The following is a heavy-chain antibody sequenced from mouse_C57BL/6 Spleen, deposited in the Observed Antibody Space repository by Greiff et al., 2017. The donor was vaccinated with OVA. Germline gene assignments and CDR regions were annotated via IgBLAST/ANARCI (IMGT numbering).Heavy chain of an antibody. J-gene: IGHJ2*01. V-gene: IGHV1-15*01. CDR3: TRRGNSYYDD. CDR2: IDPKIGGT. Sequence: QVQLQQSGAELVRPGASVTLSCKASGYTFTDYEMHWVKHTPVHGLEWIGAIDPKIGGTAYNQKFKGKAILTADKSSSTAYMELRSLTSEDSAVYYCTRRGNSYYDDWGQGNTLTVSS. CDR1: GYTFTDYE.